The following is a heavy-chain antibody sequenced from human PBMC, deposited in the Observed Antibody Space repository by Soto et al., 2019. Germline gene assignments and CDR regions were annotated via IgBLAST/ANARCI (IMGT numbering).Heavy chain of an antibody. D-gene: IGHD2-2*01. CDR1: GFTSSTYA. V-gene: IGHV3-30-3*01. J-gene: IGHJ4*02. CDR2: ISYDGSNT. CDR3: ARDQGRSITCQLDY. Sequence: PGGSLRLSCAVSGFTSSTYAMHWVRQAPGKGLEWVAVISYDGSNTYYADSVKGRFTISRDNMLYLQMNSLRAEDTAVYYCARDQGRSITCQLDYWGQGTLVTVSS.